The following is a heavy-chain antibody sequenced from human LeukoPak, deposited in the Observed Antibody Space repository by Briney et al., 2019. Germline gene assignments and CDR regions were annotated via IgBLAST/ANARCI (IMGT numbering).Heavy chain of an antibody. CDR3: ARAPYSGSYPDY. CDR2: IYYSGST. V-gene: IGHV4-59*01. Sequence: PSETLSLTCTVSGGSIRSYYWSWIRQPPANGLEWIGYIYYSGSTKYNPSLKSRVTISIHTSKNQFSLKLSSVTAADTAVYYCARAPYSGSYPDYWGQGTLVTVSS. D-gene: IGHD1-26*01. CDR1: GGSIRSYY. J-gene: IGHJ4*02.